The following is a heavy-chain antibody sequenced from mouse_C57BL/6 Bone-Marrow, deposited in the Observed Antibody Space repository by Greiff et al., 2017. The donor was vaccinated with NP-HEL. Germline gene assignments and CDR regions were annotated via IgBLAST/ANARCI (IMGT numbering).Heavy chain of an antibody. CDR3: ASGGTDYEGWYFDV. CDR1: GYSITSGYD. D-gene: IGHD2-4*01. J-gene: IGHJ1*03. CDR2: ISYSGST. V-gene: IGHV3-1*01. Sequence: EVKLQESGPGMVKPSQSLSLTCTVTGYSITSGYDWHWIRHFPGNKLEWMGYISYSGSTNYNPSLKSRISITHDTSKNHFFLKLNSVTTEDTATYYCASGGTDYEGWYFDVWGTGTTVTVSS.